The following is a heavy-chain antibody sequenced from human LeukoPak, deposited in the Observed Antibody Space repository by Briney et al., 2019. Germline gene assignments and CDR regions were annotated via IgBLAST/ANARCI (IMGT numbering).Heavy chain of an antibody. CDR2: IYYSGST. J-gene: IGHJ5*02. CDR3: ARGNLYYDFWSGSSTHNWFDP. CDR1: VGSISSGDYY. D-gene: IGHD3-3*01. V-gene: IGHV4-30-4*01. Sequence: SQTLSLTRTVSVGSISSGDYYCSWVRQPPGKGLGWIGYIYYSGSTYYNPSLKSRVTISVDTSKNQFSLKLSSVTAADTAVYYCARGNLYYDFWSGSSTHNWFDPWGQGTLVTVSS.